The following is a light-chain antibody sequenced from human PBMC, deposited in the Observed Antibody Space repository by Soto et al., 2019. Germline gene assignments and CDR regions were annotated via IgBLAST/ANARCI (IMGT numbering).Light chain of an antibody. CDR1: QGIRSY. V-gene: IGKV1-9*01. Sequence: DIQLTQSPSFLSASVGDRVTNTCRDSQGIRSYLAWYQQKPGKAPKLLIYAASTLQSGVPSRFSGSGSGTEFTLTISSLQPEDFATYYCQQLNSYPVTFGQGTRLEIK. CDR2: AAS. J-gene: IGKJ5*01. CDR3: QQLNSYPVT.